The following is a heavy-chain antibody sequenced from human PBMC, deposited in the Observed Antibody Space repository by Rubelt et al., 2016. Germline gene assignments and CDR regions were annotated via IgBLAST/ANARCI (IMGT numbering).Heavy chain of an antibody. CDR3: GRGNSWYPL. CDR2: IDPSDSYI. D-gene: IGHD6-13*01. CDR1: GYNFTTYW. J-gene: IGHJ1*01. V-gene: IGHV5-10-1*01. Sequence: EVQLVQSGAEVKKPGESLRISCKGSGYNFTTYWISWVRQTPGKGLEWMGRIDPSDSYINYSPAFQGHGTISADKSISTAYLQWCSLKGSDTAMYYCGRGNSWYPLWGQGTLVTVS.